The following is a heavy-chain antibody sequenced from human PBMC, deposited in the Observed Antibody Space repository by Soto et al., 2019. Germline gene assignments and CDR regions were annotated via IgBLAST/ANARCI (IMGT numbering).Heavy chain of an antibody. CDR3: ARDLVDSSSWFTQGWVKDDY. CDR2: IKQDGSEK. D-gene: IGHD6-13*01. Sequence: GGSLRLSCAASGFTFSSYWMSWVRQAPGKGLEWVANIKQDGSEKYYVDSVKGRFTISRDNAKNSLYLQMNSLRAEDTAVYYCARDLVDSSSWFTQGWVKDDYWGQGTLVTVSS. J-gene: IGHJ4*02. V-gene: IGHV3-7*01. CDR1: GFTFSSYW.